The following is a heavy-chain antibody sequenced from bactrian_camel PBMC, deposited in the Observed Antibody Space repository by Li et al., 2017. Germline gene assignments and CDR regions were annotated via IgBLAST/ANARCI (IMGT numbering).Heavy chain of an antibody. D-gene: IGHD4*01. Sequence: VQLVESGGGLVQPGGSLRLSCATSGFTSVIYAMSWVRQAPGKGHEWVSAVVSGGGTTHYADSVKGRFTISRDNAKNTVYLQMNSLKPDDTAVYYCVRDGSDYYPQHYWGQGTQVTVS. CDR1: GFTSVIYA. J-gene: IGHJ4*01. V-gene: IGHV3S40*01. CDR3: VRDGSDYYPQHY. CDR2: VVSGGGTT.